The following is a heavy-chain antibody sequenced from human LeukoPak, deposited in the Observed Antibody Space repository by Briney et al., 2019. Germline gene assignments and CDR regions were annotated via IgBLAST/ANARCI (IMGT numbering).Heavy chain of an antibody. J-gene: IGHJ6*02. CDR1: GGTFSSYA. CDR3: ARGGIAVAQSPSNYYYYGMDV. CDR2: IIPIFGTA. Sequence: ASVKVSCKASGGTFSSYAISWVRQAPGQGLEWMGGIIPIFGTANYAQKFQGRVTITADESTSTAYMELSSLRSEDTAVYHCARGGIAVAQSPSNYYYYGMDVWGQGTTVTVSS. D-gene: IGHD6-19*01. V-gene: IGHV1-69*13.